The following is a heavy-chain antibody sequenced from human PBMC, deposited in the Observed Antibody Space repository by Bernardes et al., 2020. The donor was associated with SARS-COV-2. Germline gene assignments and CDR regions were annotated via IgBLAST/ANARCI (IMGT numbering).Heavy chain of an antibody. J-gene: IGHJ4*02. CDR3: ARVRYDYVWGKKTPPDY. V-gene: IGHV1-18*01. Sequence: ASVKVSCKASGYTFTSYGISWVRQALGQGLEWMGWISAYNGNTNYAQKLLGRVTMTTDTSTSSAYMELRSLRSDDTAVYYCARVRYDYVWGKKTPPDYWGQGTLVTVSS. CDR2: ISAYNGNT. D-gene: IGHD3-16*01. CDR1: GYTFTSYG.